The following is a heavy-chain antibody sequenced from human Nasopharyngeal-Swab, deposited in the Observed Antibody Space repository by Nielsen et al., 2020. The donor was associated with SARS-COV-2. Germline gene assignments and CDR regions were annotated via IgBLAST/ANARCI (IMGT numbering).Heavy chain of an antibody. D-gene: IGHD6-19*01. V-gene: IGHV1-2*06. CDR2: INPNSGGT. CDR1: GYTFTGYY. Sequence: ASVKASCKASGYTFTGYYMHWVRQAPGQGLEWMGRINPNSGGTNYAQKFQGRVTMTRDTSISTAYMELSRLRSDDTAVYYCARDRAYSSGSLRYWGQGTLVTVSS. J-gene: IGHJ4*02. CDR3: ARDRAYSSGSLRY.